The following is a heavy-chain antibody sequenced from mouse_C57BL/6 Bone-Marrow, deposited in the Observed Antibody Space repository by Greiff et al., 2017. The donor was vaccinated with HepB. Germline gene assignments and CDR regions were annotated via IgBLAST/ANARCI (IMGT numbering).Heavy chain of an antibody. CDR1: GYTFTSYW. D-gene: IGHD1-1*01. CDR3: ARSCYGSSHWYFDV. Sequence: QVHVKQPGAELVKPGASVKLSCKASGYTFTSYWMHWVKQRPGRGLEWIGRIDPNSGGTKYNEKFKSKATLTVDKPSSTAYMQLSSLTSEDSAVYYGARSCYGSSHWYFDVWGTGTTVTVSS. J-gene: IGHJ1*03. CDR2: IDPNSGGT. V-gene: IGHV1-72*01.